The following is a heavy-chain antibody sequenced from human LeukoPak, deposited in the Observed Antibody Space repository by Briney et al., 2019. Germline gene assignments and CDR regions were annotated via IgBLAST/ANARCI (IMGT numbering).Heavy chain of an antibody. CDR3: ARRAGVGATLDDAFDI. D-gene: IGHD1-26*01. J-gene: IGHJ3*02. Sequence: SETLSLTCTVSGGSISSGDYYWSWIRQPPGKGLEWIGYIYYSGSTYYNPSLKSRVTISVDTSKNQFSLKLSSVTAADTAMYYCARRAGVGATLDDAFDIWGQGTMVTVSS. V-gene: IGHV4-30-4*01. CDR1: GGSISSGDYY. CDR2: IYYSGST.